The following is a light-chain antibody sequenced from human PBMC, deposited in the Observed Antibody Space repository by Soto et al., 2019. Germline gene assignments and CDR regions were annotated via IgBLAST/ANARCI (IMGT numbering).Light chain of an antibody. CDR2: GAS. CDR1: QSVSAN. V-gene: IGKV3-15*01. Sequence: EIVLTQSPGTLSVSPGERATLSCRASQSVSANLAWYQQKPGQAPRLLIYGASSRATGIPARFSGSGSGTDFTLTISSLQSEDFAVYYCQQYNKWATFGPGTRLEIE. CDR3: QQYNKWAT. J-gene: IGKJ5*01.